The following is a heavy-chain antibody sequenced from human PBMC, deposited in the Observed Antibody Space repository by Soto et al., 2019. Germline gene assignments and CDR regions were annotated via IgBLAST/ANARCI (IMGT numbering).Heavy chain of an antibody. J-gene: IGHJ6*02. Sequence: VGSLRLSCAASGFTVSSNYMSWVRQAPGKGLEWVSVIYSGGSTYYADSVKGRFTISRDNSKNTLYLQMNSLRAEDTAVYYCARDRLWYGMDVWGQGTRVTVSS. CDR2: IYSGGST. D-gene: IGHD5-18*01. CDR3: ARDRLWYGMDV. V-gene: IGHV3-53*01. CDR1: GFTVSSNY.